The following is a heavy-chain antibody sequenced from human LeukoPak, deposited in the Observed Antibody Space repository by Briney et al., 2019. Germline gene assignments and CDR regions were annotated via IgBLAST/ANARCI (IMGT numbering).Heavy chain of an antibody. D-gene: IGHD4-17*01. J-gene: IGHJ5*02. CDR2: IYYSGVS. CDR3: ARGHGDYEMNWFDP. CDR1: GGSIISSSFW. V-gene: IGHV4-39*07. Sequence: SSETLSLTCTVSGGSIISSSFWWGWIRQPPGKGLEWIGSIYYSGVSYYNTSLKSRVTISVDTSKNQFSLKLSSVTAADTAVYYCARGHGDYEMNWFDPWGQGTLVTVSS.